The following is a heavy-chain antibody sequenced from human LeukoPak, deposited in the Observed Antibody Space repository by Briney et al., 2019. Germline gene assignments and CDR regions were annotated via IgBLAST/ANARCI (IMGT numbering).Heavy chain of an antibody. D-gene: IGHD6-13*01. CDR2: ISSSGSTI. V-gene: IGHV3-48*03. Sequence: PGGSLRLSCAASGFTFSSYEMNWVRQAPGKGLEWVSYISSSGSTIYYADSVKGRFTISRDNAKNSLYLQMNSLRAEDTAVYYCARARHSSSWYGYDLGVWGKGTTVTVSS. CDR3: ARARHSSSWYGYDLGV. J-gene: IGHJ6*04. CDR1: GFTFSSYE.